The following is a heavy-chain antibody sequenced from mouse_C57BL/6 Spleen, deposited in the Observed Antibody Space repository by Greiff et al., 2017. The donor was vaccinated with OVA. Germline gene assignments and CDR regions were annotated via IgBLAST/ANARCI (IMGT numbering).Heavy chain of an antibody. CDR3: ARWGGDYDVDYFDY. D-gene: IGHD2-4*01. Sequence: VQLQQPGAELVKPGASVKMSCKASGYTFTSYWITWVKQRPGQGLEWIGDIYPGSGSTNYNEKFKSKATLTVDTSSSTAYMQLSSLTSEDSAVYYCARWGGDYDVDYFDYWGQGTTLTVSS. V-gene: IGHV1-55*01. CDR1: GYTFTSYW. J-gene: IGHJ2*01. CDR2: IYPGSGST.